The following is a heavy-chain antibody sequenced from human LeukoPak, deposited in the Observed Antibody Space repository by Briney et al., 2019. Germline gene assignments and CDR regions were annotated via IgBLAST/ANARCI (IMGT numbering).Heavy chain of an antibody. CDR3: TRALRHTSSSGWFDP. D-gene: IGHD6-6*01. V-gene: IGHV1-2*06. J-gene: IGHJ5*02. CDR2: IDPNNGAT. Sequence: ADSLTDSCMTSGHTFTTYHIPCVRQAPGQGLELMAPIDPNNGATKYARNLEGRVTMSRDTSVSTVYMKLSRLPSIDTAVYYCTRALRHTSSSGWFDPWGQGSLVTVSS. CDR1: GHTFTTYH.